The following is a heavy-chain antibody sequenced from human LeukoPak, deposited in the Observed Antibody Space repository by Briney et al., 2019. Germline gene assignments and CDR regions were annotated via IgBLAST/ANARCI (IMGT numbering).Heavy chain of an antibody. D-gene: IGHD3-10*01. V-gene: IGHV3-15*01. Sequence: GSLRLSCAASGSTFSNAWMSWVRQAPNKGLEWVGRSKTKTDGGTTDYAAPVKGRFTISRDDSKDTLYLQMNSLKSEDTAVYYCTTDYGSGSYHYFNYWGQGTLVTVSS. CDR2: SKTKTDGGTT. CDR3: TTDYGSGSYHYFNY. J-gene: IGHJ4*02. CDR1: GSTFSNAW.